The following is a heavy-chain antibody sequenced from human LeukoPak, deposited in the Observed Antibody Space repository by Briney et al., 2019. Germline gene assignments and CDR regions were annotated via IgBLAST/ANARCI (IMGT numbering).Heavy chain of an antibody. Sequence: SETLSLTCTVSGGSISSGDYYWSWIRQPPGKGLEWIGYINYSGTTYYNPSLKSRITISVDTSKSQFSLRLTSVTAADTAVYYCAKARSCTGGKCFRSFDYWGQGTLVTVSS. CDR2: INYSGTT. V-gene: IGHV4-30-4*08. CDR1: GGSISSGDYY. J-gene: IGHJ4*02. D-gene: IGHD2-8*02. CDR3: AKARSCTGGKCFRSFDY.